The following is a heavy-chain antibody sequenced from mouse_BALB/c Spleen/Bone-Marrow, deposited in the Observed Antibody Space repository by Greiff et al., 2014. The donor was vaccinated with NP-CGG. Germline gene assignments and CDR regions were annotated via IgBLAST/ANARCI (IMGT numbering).Heavy chain of an antibody. D-gene: IGHD2-10*02. CDR3: ARSYGNWYFDV. CDR1: GYTFTDYN. CDR2: IYPYNGGT. J-gene: IGHJ1*01. Sequence: EVKVVESGPELVKPGASVKISCKASGYTFTDYNMHWVKQSHGKSLEWTGYIYPYNGGTGYNQKFKSKATLTVDNSSSTAYMELRSLTSEDSAVYYCARSYGNWYFDVWGAGTTVTVSS. V-gene: IGHV1S29*02.